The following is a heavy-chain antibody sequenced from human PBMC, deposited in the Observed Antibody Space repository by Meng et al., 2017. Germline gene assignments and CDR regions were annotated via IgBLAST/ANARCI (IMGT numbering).Heavy chain of an antibody. CDR2: IIPIFGTA. J-gene: IGHJ3*02. Sequence: SVKVSCKASGCTFRSYAISWVRQAPGQGLEWMGGIIPIFGTANYAQKFQGRVTITTDESTSTAYMELSSLRSEDTAVYYCAREALTMTEMATIVGAFDIWGQGTKVTVSS. V-gene: IGHV1-69*05. CDR3: AREALTMTEMATIVGAFDI. CDR1: GCTFRSYA. D-gene: IGHD5-24*01.